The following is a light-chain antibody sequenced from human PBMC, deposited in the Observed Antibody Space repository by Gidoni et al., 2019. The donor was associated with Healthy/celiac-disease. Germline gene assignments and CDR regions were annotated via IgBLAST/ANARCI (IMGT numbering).Light chain of an antibody. CDR3: QQYTNWPLT. Sequence: EIVMTQSPATLSVSPGESATLPCRASQSVSSYLAWYQQKPGQAPRRFIENASTRATGVPARFSGSGAGTEFTLTISSLQSEDFAVYYCQQYTNWPLTFGGGTKVEIK. V-gene: IGKV3-15*01. CDR1: QSVSSY. J-gene: IGKJ4*01. CDR2: NAS.